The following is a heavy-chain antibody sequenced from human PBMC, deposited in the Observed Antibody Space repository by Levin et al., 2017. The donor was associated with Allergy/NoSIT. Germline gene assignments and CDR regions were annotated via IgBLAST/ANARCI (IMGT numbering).Heavy chain of an antibody. CDR2: INPNSGGT. CDR3: ARPHKRNSSGWGGGWYFDL. V-gene: IGHV1-2*02. D-gene: IGHD6-19*01. J-gene: IGHJ2*01. CDR1: GYTFTGYY. Sequence: EASVKVSCKASGYTFTGYYMHWVRQAPGQGLEWMGWINPNSGGTNYAQKFQGRVTMTRDTSISTAYMELSRLRSDDTAVYYCARPHKRNSSGWGGGWYFDLWGRGTLVTVSS.